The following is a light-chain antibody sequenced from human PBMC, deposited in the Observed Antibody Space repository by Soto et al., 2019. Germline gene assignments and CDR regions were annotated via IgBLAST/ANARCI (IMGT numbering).Light chain of an antibody. CDR2: KAS. V-gene: IGKV1-5*03. CDR3: EQDNVSSRK. Sequence: RLTNTFRLSQSIDYWLAWYQPKPGKPHKLLIYKASSLETGVPPRFTGSGSGTEFTLTICSLQVDDFATYYCEQDNVSSRKFG. J-gene: IGKJ2*01. CDR1: QSIDYW.